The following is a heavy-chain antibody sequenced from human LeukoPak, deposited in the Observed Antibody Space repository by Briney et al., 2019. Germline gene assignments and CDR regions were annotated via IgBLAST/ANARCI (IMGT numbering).Heavy chain of an antibody. J-gene: IGHJ6*02. CDR2: IYFDDSDT. V-gene: IGHV5-51*03. Sequence: GESLRFSCKGSGFSLTTNWMVWGGQMPGKGRGWMGMIYFDDSDTRYSPSFQGQVTISADRSINTAYLQWSSLKASDTAMYYCARSTSDPNMDVWGLGTTVTVSS. CDR3: ARSTSDPNMDV. CDR1: GFSLTTNW.